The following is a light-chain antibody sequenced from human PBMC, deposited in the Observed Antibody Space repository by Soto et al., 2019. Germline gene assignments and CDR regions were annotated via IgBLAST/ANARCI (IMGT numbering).Light chain of an antibody. J-gene: IGKJ1*01. CDR3: QQYNNWPLT. CDR1: QSVSIH. CDR2: GAS. V-gene: IGKV3-15*01. Sequence: EILMTQSPPTLSVSPGERATLSCRASQSVSIHLAWYQQKLGQAPRVLIYGASTRATGIPARFSGSGSGTEFTLTISSLQAEDFAVYYWQQYNNWPLTFGQGTQVEIK.